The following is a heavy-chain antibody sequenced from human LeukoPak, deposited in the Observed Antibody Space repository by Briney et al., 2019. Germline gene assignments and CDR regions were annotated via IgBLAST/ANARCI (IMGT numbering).Heavy chain of an antibody. CDR2: INPNSGGT. D-gene: IGHD2-15*01. CDR1: GYTFTGYY. J-gene: IGHJ4*02. Sequence: ASVKVSGKASGYTFTGYYMHWVRQAPGQGLEWMGWINPNSGGTNYAQKFQGRVTMTRDTSISTAYMELSRLRSDDTAVYYCARASVGYCSGGSCYPGVYWGQGTLVTVSS. CDR3: ARASVGYCSGGSCYPGVY. V-gene: IGHV1-2*02.